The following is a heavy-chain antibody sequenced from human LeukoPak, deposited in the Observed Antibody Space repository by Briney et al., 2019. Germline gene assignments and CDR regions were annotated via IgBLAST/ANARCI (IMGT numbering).Heavy chain of an antibody. CDR3: ARESCTNGVCYTRLDY. D-gene: IGHD2-8*01. J-gene: IGHJ4*02. Sequence: ASVKVSCKASGYTFTSYYMHWVRQAPGQGLEWMGIINPSGGSTSYAQKFQGRVTMTRDISTSTVYMELSSLRSEDTAVYYGARESCTNGVCYTRLDYWGQGTLVTVSS. CDR1: GYTFTSYY. V-gene: IGHV1-46*01. CDR2: INPSGGST.